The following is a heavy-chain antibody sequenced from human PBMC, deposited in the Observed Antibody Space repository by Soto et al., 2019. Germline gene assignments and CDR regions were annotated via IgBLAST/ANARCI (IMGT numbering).Heavy chain of an antibody. CDR2: IYHGGST. CDR3: ARVGPWVPYYYDSSPYTFETWFDP. D-gene: IGHD3-22*01. V-gene: IGHV4-38-2*01. J-gene: IGHJ5*02. CDR1: ASSITGGYY. Sequence: KTSATLSLTCAVSASSITGGYYWCSLGKPPGKGLECIGSIYHGGSTYYNPSLNSRVTLSTDMTNNHVSLILNSVTAADTAVYYCARVGPWVPYYYDSSPYTFETWFDPWGEGTVVTVSS.